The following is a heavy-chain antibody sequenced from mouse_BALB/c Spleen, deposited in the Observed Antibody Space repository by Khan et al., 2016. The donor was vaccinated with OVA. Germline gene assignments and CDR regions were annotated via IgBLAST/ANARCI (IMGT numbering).Heavy chain of an antibody. CDR3: IRCITTTTGDYYAMDY. Sequence: EVELVESGGDLVNPGGSLKLSCAASGFIFSSYGMSWVRQTPDKRLEWVATISSGGTYTYYPDSVKGRFTISRDNAKTTMSLQMSRCKSEDTAMYYCIRCITTTTGDYYAMDYWGQGTSVTVSS. CDR2: ISSGGTYT. D-gene: IGHD1-2*01. CDR1: GFIFSSYG. J-gene: IGHJ4*01. V-gene: IGHV5-6*01.